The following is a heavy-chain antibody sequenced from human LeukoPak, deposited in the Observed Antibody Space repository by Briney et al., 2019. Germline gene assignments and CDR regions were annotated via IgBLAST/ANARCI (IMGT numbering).Heavy chain of an antibody. V-gene: IGHV4-59*08. Sequence: PSETLSLTCTVSGGSISSYYWSWIRQPPGKGLEWIGYIYYSGSTNYNPSLKSRVTISVDTSKNQFSLKLSSVTAADTAVYYCARMTWIQLWIYFDYWGQGTLVTVSS. CDR3: ARMTWIQLWIYFDY. CDR1: GGSISSYY. J-gene: IGHJ4*02. CDR2: IYYSGST. D-gene: IGHD5-18*01.